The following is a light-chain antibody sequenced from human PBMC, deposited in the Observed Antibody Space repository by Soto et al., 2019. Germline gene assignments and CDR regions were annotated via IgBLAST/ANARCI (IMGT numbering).Light chain of an antibody. Sequence: QSVLTQPHSASGTPGQRVTISCSGSSSNIGTSSVHWFQQLPGTAPKLLISTTNQRPSGVPERFSGSKSGTSASLAISGLQSEDAAAYHCSAWDDRLKGHVFGSG. CDR1: SSNIGTSS. J-gene: IGLJ1*01. CDR3: SAWDDRLKGHV. CDR2: TTN. V-gene: IGLV1-44*01.